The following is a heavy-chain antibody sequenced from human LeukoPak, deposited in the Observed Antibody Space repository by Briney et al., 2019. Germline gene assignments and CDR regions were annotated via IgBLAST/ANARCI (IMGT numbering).Heavy chain of an antibody. CDR2: IIPIFGTA. Sequence: SVKVSCXASGGTFSSYAISWVRQAPGLGLEWMGRIIPIFGTANYAQKFQGRVTITTDESTSTAYMELSSLRSEDTAVYYCARGGSSGFDYWGQGTLVTVSS. D-gene: IGHD3-22*01. J-gene: IGHJ4*02. CDR1: GGTFSSYA. CDR3: ARGGSSGFDY. V-gene: IGHV1-69*05.